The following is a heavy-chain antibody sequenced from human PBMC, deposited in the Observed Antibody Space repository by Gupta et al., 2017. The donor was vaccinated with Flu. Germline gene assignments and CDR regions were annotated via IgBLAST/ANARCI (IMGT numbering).Heavy chain of an antibody. V-gene: IGHV5-51*01. CDR3: ARLVGTILPTGASNWFDP. CDR2: IYPDDSEA. D-gene: IGHD2-21*02. Sequence: GKGLGWMGIIYPDDSEAKYSPSFQGRVTISVDRSTSAAYLQWNNLETSDTAMYYCARLVGTILPTGASNWFDPWGQGSLVTVSP. J-gene: IGHJ5*02.